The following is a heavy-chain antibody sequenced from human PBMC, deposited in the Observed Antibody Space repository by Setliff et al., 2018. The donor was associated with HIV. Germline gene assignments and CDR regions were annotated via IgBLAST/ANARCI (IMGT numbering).Heavy chain of an antibody. Sequence: GESLRLSCSASGFSFSKYAMHWVRQAPGKGLEYVSDISSNGFSTYYTESVKARFTVSRDNSKNTLYLQMNSLRPGDTAVYYCVKSVGDFWNRGFDSWGQGTQVTVSS. J-gene: IGHJ5*01. CDR3: VKSVGDFWNRGFDS. V-gene: IGHV3-64D*06. CDR2: ISSNGFST. CDR1: GFSFSKYA. D-gene: IGHD3-3*01.